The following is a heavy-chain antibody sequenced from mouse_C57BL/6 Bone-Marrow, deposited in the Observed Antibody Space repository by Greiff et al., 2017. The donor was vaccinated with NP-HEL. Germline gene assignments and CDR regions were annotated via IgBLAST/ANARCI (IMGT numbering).Heavy chain of an antibody. Sequence: EVKLQESGPGLVKPSQSLSLTCSVTGYSITSGYYWNWIRQFPGNKLEWMGYISYDGSNNYNPSLKNRISITRDTSKNQFFLKLNSVTTEDTATYYCAREGYCDVWGTGTTVTVSS. CDR3: AREGYCDV. V-gene: IGHV3-6*01. J-gene: IGHJ1*03. CDR1: GYSITSGYY. CDR2: ISYDGSN.